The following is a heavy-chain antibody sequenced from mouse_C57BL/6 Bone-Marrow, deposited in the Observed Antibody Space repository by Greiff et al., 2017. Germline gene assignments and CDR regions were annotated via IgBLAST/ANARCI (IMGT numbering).Heavy chain of an antibody. CDR1: GFNIKDYY. CDR2: IDPVDGDT. CDR3: TIYYYGSSYRGVY. J-gene: IGHJ2*01. V-gene: IGHV14-1*01. D-gene: IGHD1-1*01. Sequence: EVQLQQSGAELVRPGASVKLSCTASGFNIKDYYMHWVKQRPEQGLEWIGRIDPVDGDTEYAPKFQGKATMTADTSSNTAYLQLSSLTSEDTAVYYCTIYYYGSSYRGVYWGQGTTLTVSS.